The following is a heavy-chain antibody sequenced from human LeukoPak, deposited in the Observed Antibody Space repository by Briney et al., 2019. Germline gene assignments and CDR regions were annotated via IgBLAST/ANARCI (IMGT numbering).Heavy chain of an antibody. Sequence: SQTLSLTCAIPGDSVSSNSAAWNWIRQSPSRGLEWLGRTYYRSKWYNDYAVSVKSRITINPDTSKNQFSLQLNSVTPEDTAVYYCASSIAARPRTGAFDIWGQGTMVTVSS. V-gene: IGHV6-1*01. J-gene: IGHJ3*02. D-gene: IGHD6-6*01. CDR3: ASSIAARPRTGAFDI. CDR1: GDSVSSNSAA. CDR2: TYYRSKWYN.